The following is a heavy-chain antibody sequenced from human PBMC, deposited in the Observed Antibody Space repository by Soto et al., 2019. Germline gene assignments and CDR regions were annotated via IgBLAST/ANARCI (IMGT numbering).Heavy chain of an antibody. CDR3: ARDRWRDGYDYGPDF. D-gene: IGHD5-12*01. V-gene: IGHV1-18*01. J-gene: IGHJ4*02. CDR1: GYTFTSYG. Sequence: QVQLVQSGAEVKKPGASVKVSCKASGYTFTSYGISWVRQAPGQGLEWMGWISAYSGNTNYAQKFQGRVNMTTDTSPSTAYMELRSLRSDDTAVYYCARDRWRDGYDYGPDFWGQGTLVTVSS. CDR2: ISAYSGNT.